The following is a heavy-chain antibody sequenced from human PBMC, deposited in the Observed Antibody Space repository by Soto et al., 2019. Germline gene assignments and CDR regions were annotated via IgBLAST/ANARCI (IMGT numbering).Heavy chain of an antibody. CDR3: AREVFRYFDL. V-gene: IGHV1-18*01. J-gene: IGHJ2*01. D-gene: IGHD1-20*01. CDR1: GYTLTRYG. CDR2: ISAYNANT. Sequence: QVHLVQSGAEVKKPGASVKVSCKASGYTLTRYGITWVRQAPGQGLEWMGSISAYNANTNYAQKLQGRLTMTTDTSTSTAYMELRSLTSDETAVYYCAREVFRYFDLWGRGTLVSVSS.